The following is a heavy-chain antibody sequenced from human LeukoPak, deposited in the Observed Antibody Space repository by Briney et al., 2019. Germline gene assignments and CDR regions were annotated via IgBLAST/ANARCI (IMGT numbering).Heavy chain of an antibody. J-gene: IGHJ4*02. D-gene: IGHD3-16*01. V-gene: IGHV3-23*01. CDR1: GFIFSNFW. Sequence: GGSLRLSCAASGFIFSNFWVGWVRQAPGKGLEWVSAISGSGGSTYYADSVRGRFTISRDNSKNTLYLQMNSLRAEDTAVYYCAKRGTPSYWGQGTLVTVSS. CDR3: AKRGTPSY. CDR2: ISGSGGST.